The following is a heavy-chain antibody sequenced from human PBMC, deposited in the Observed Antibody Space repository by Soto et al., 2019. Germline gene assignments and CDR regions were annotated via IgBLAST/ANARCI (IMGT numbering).Heavy chain of an antibody. CDR3: ARELQGGGLGVNWLDP. Sequence: SVKVSCKASGYTFTSYGISWVRQAPGQGLEWMGGIIPIFGTANYAQKFQGRVTITADESTSTAYMEVSSLRSEDTAVYYCARELQGGGLGVNWLDPWGQGTLVTVSS. CDR1: GYTFTSYG. J-gene: IGHJ5*02. D-gene: IGHD2-15*01. V-gene: IGHV1-69*13. CDR2: IIPIFGTA.